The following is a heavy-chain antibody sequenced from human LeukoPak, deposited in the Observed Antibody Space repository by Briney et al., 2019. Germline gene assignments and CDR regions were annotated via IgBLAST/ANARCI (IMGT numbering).Heavy chain of an antibody. CDR3: ARDYDSSGYYGY. CDR1: GRSFSGYY. CDR2: INHSGST. V-gene: IGHV4-34*01. J-gene: IGHJ4*02. Sequence: SETLSLTCAVYGRSFSGYYWSWIRQPPGKGLEWIGEINHSGSTNYNPSLKSRVTISVDTSKNQFSLKLSSVTAADTAVYYCARDYDSSGYYGYWGQGTLVTVSS. D-gene: IGHD3-22*01.